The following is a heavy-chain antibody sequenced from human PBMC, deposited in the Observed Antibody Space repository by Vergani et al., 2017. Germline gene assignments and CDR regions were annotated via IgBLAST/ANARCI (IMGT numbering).Heavy chain of an antibody. CDR2: ISSSSSTI. CDR1: GFTFSSYS. CDR3: ARSLHDYGGNLVYY. V-gene: IGHV3-48*01. Sequence: EVQLVESGGGLVQPGGSLRLSCAASGFTFSSYSMNWVRQAPGKGLERVSYISSSSSTIYYADSVKGRFTISRDNAKNSLYLQMNSLRAEDTAVYYCARSLHDYGGNLVYYWGQGTLVTVSS. D-gene: IGHD4-23*01. J-gene: IGHJ4*02.